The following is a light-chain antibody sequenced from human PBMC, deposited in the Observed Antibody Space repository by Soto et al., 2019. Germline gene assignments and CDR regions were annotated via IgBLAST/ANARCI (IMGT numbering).Light chain of an antibody. J-gene: IGLJ2*01. CDR3: AAWDDILNGRV. V-gene: IGLV1-44*01. CDR2: SNN. CDR1: SSNIGSNT. Sequence: QSVLTQPPSASGTPGQRVTISCSGSSSNIGSNTVNWYQQLPGTAPKLLIYSNNQRPSGVPDRFSGSKSGTSASLAISGLQSEDEADYYCAAWDDILNGRVFGGGTKLTVL.